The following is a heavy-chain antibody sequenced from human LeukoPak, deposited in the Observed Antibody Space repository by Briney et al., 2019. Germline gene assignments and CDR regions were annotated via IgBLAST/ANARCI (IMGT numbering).Heavy chain of an antibody. Sequence: GGSLRLSCAASGFTFSSYNMNWVRQAPGKGLEWVSSISSSSSYIYYADSVKGRFTISRDNARNSLYLLMNSLRAEDTAVYYRARGGRSTYFDWSPDYWGQGTLVTVSS. D-gene: IGHD3-9*01. V-gene: IGHV3-21*01. CDR2: ISSSSSYI. CDR1: GFTFSSYN. J-gene: IGHJ4*02. CDR3: ARGGRSTYFDWSPDY.